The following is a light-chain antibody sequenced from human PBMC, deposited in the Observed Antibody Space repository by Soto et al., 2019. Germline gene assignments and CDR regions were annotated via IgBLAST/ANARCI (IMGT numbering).Light chain of an antibody. CDR3: QQYGSSLR. Sequence: EIVVTQSPGTLSLSPAERATLSCRASQSVSSSYLAWYQQKPGQAPRLLIYGASSRATGIPDRFSGSGSGTDFTLTISRLEPEDFAVYYCQQYGSSLRFGGGTKVEIK. CDR1: QSVSSSY. J-gene: IGKJ4*01. CDR2: GAS. V-gene: IGKV3-20*01.